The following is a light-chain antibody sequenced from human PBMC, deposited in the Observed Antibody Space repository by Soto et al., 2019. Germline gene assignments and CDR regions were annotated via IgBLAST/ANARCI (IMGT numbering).Light chain of an antibody. J-gene: IGKJ1*01. CDR3: PQYYSFPRT. Sequence: VIWMTQSPSLLSSSTGDRVTINCRMSQGVSSYLACYQQKLGKAPELLIYAASTLQRGVPSRLCGSGSGPAFTLTISCLQSADFAPYYCPQYYSFPRTFGQGTTVDI. V-gene: IGKV1D-8*01. CDR2: AAS. CDR1: QGVSSY.